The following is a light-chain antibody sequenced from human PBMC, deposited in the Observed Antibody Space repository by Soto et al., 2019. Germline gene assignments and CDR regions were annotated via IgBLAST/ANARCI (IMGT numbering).Light chain of an antibody. CDR1: SSDVGSYDL. CDR2: EGS. V-gene: IGLV2-23*01. Sequence: QSALTQPASVSGSPGQSITISCTGASSDVGSYDLVSWYQHHPGKAPKLMLYEGSKRPSGVSNRFSGSKSGNTASLTISGLQAEDEADSYCCSYVRSSTLVFGGGTKVTVL. J-gene: IGLJ3*02. CDR3: CSYVRSSTLV.